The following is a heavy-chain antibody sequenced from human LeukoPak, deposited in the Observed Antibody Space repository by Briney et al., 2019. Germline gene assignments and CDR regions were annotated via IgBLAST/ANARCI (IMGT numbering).Heavy chain of an antibody. J-gene: IGHJ1*01. D-gene: IGHD5-24*01. Sequence: PSQTLSLTCTVSGGSISSGGCYWSWIRQHPGQGLEWIGYIYYSGSTYYNPSLKSRVTILLDTSKNQFSLKLSSVTAADTAVYYCATYNRDGYNFAFQHWGQGTLVTVSS. V-gene: IGHV4-31*03. CDR3: ATYNRDGYNFAFQH. CDR2: IYYSGST. CDR1: GGSISSGGCY.